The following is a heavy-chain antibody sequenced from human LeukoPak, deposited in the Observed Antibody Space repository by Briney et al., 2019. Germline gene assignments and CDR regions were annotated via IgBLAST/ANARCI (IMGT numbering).Heavy chain of an antibody. V-gene: IGHV5-51*01. CDR3: ARHHRPYYYDSSGYYYFDY. J-gene: IGHJ4*02. Sequence: GESLKISCKGSGYSFTSYWIGWVRQMPGKGLEWMGIIYPGDSDTRYSPSFQGQVTISADKSISTAYLQWSSLKASDTAMYYCARHHRPYYYDSSGYYYFDYWGQGTLATVSS. CDR2: IYPGDSDT. D-gene: IGHD3-22*01. CDR1: GYSFTSYW.